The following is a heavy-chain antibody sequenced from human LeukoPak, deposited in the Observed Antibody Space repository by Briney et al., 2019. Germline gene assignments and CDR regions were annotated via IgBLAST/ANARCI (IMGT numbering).Heavy chain of an antibody. CDR2: INYSGST. Sequence: PSETLSLTCTVSGGSMSSYYWSWIRQAPGERLEWIGYINYSGSTTYNPSLRSRVTMSIDTSKNQFSLKLTSVTAADTAVYHCARGANYGDYGLDAFDVWGQGTMVTVSS. CDR1: GGSMSSYY. J-gene: IGHJ3*01. CDR3: ARGANYGDYGLDAFDV. D-gene: IGHD4-17*01. V-gene: IGHV4-59*01.